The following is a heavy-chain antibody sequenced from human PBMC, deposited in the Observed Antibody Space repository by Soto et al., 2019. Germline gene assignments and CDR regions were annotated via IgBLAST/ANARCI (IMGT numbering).Heavy chain of an antibody. CDR2: IRQDGNEM. CDR3: ARDGYSYALDV. V-gene: IGHV3-7*01. Sequence: GGSLRLSCAASGFTIGGAWMSWVRQAPGKGLEWVAKIRQDGNEMYYVDAVRGRFTISRDNAKNSLYLQMNSLRVEDTALYYCARDGYSYALDVWGRGTTVTVSS. J-gene: IGHJ6*02. CDR1: GFTIGGAW.